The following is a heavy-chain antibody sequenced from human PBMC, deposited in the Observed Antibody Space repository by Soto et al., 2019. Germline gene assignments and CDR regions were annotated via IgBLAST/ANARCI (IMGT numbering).Heavy chain of an antibody. CDR1: GFPFSTYP. V-gene: IGHV3-23*01. CDR2: ISGSGIST. D-gene: IGHD3-16*01. Sequence: PGGSLRLSCAASGFPFSTYPMSWVRQAPGKGLEWVSGISGSGISTYYADSVKGRFTIFRDNSENTVSLQMDSLRGEDTAVYYCWNPPMITASYFYYGMDVWGQGTTVTVSS. CDR3: WNPPMITASYFYYGMDV. J-gene: IGHJ6*02.